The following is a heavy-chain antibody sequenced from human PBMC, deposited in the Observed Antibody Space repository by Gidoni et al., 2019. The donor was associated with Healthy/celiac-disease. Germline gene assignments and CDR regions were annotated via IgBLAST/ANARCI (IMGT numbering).Heavy chain of an antibody. CDR3: ARGDIVATNFYYYSYGMDV. Sequence: QVQLVQAGAEGTKPRASGKGSSKASGYTFTGHYMHWGRQAPGPGLEWMVGISHISGGTTDAQKFQGRVTMTRDTSISPAHIELSRLRSDDTAVYYCARGDIVATNFYYYSYGMDVWGQGPPVTVSS. CDR1: GYTFTGHY. J-gene: IGHJ6*02. V-gene: IGHV1-2*02. D-gene: IGHD5-12*01. CDR2: ISHISGGT.